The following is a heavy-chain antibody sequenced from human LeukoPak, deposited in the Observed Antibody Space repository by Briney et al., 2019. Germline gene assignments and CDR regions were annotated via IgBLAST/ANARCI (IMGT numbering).Heavy chain of an antibody. J-gene: IGHJ4*02. Sequence: AETLSLTCTVSGGSISGYYWSWIRQPPGKGLEWIGYIYYSGSTNYNPSLRSRGTISVDTSKNQFSLKLSSVTAADTAVFYCARVGRGDHTWGSYYFDHWGQGTLVTASS. D-gene: IGHD3-16*01. CDR1: GGSISGYY. V-gene: IGHV4-59*01. CDR2: IYYSGST. CDR3: ARVGRGDHTWGSYYFDH.